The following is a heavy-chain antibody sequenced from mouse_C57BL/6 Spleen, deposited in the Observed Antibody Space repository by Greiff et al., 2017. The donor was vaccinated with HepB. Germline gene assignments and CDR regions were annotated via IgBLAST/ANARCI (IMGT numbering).Heavy chain of an antibody. D-gene: IGHD1-1*02. J-gene: IGHJ2*01. CDR2: FHPYNDDT. CDR1: GYTFTTYP. Sequence: QVQLQQSGAELVKPGASVKMSCKASGYTFTTYPMEWMKQSHGKSLEWIGNFHPYNDDTKYNEKFKGKATLTVETSSSTVYLELSRFTSDDSAVYSGSRNYYGYSDYWGQGTTLTVSS. CDR3: SRNYYGYSDY. V-gene: IGHV1-47*01.